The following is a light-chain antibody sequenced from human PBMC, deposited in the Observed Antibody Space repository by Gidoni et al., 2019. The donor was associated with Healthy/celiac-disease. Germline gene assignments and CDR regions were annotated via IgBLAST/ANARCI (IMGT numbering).Light chain of an antibody. V-gene: IGKV1-8*01. CDR1: QGIRSY. CDR2: AAS. J-gene: IGKJ3*01. CDR3: QQYYSYPFT. Sequence: AIRMTQSPSSFSASTGDRVTITCRASQGIRSYLAWYQQKPGKAPKLLIYAASTLQRGVPSRFSGSGSGTDFTLTISCLQSEDFATYYCQQYYSYPFTFGPXTKVDIK.